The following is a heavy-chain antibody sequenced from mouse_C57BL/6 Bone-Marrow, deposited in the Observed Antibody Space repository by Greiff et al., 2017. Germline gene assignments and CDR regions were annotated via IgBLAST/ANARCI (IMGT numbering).Heavy chain of an antibody. V-gene: IGHV1-55*01. CDR1: GYTFTSYW. D-gene: IGHD2-5*01. J-gene: IGHJ2*01. CDR3: AREGGTYYSNYDCDY. CDR2: IYPGSGST. Sequence: QVQLQQPGAELVKPGASVKMSCKASGYTFTSYWITWVKQRPGQGLEWIGDIYPGSGSTNYNEKFKSKATLTVDTSSSTAYMQLSSLTSEDSAVYYCAREGGTYYSNYDCDYWGQGTTLTVSS.